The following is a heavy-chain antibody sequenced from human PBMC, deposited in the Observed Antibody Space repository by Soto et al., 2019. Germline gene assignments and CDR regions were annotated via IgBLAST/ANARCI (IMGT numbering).Heavy chain of an antibody. CDR1: GFTFSNCA. D-gene: IGHD2-21*02. J-gene: IGHJ4*02. Sequence: EVHLLESGGGSVQPGGSLTLSCAASGFTFSNCAMSWVRQAPGKGPEWVSEINNSGDRTYSADSVKGRFTISRDNSKKTLYLQMKTLRAEDTAVYCCAHQNSITWSEGDIWGQGTRVTVSS. V-gene: IGHV3-23*01. CDR3: AHQNSITWSEGDI. CDR2: INNSGDRT.